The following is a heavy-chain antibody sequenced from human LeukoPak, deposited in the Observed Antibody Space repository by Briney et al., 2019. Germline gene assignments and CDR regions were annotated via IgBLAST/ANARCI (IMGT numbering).Heavy chain of an antibody. CDR3: ARDQYSYAHAAH. CDR1: GFTVSSNY. CDR2: IYSGGTT. D-gene: IGHD5-18*01. Sequence: GGSLILSCAASGFTVSSNYMSWVRQAPGKGLEWVSVIYSGGTTYYADSVKGRFTISRDNSKNTLHLQMNSLRAEDTAVYYCARDQYSYAHAAHWGQGTLVTVSS. V-gene: IGHV3-66*01. J-gene: IGHJ4*02.